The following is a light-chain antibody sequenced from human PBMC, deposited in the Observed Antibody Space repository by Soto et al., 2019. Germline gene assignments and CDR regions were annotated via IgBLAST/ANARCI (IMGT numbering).Light chain of an antibody. CDR3: QQTTTCPLS. CDR2: TAS. J-gene: IGKJ4*01. CDR1: QGVSTW. V-gene: IGKV1D-12*01. Sequence: DIQMTQSPSSVSASVGDRVTITCRASQGVSTWLAWYQQKPGKAPNLLIYTASSLQSGVPSRFSGRGSGTDVTHTISSLQPEDFATYSCQQTTTCPLSCGGGTKVEI.